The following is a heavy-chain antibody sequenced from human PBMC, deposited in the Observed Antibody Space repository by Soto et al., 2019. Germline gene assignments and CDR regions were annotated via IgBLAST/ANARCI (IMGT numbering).Heavy chain of an antibody. CDR1: GFSISSYA. J-gene: IGHJ4*02. CDR3: AKDRFVVVVAATPGF. D-gene: IGHD2-15*01. V-gene: IGHV3-23*01. Sequence: PGGSLRLSCAASGFSISSYAMSWVRQAPGKGLEWVSDISGSGGDTQYADSVKGRFTISRDISKNTLYLQMNSLRADDTAVYYCAKDRFVVVVAATPGFWGQGTLVTVSS. CDR2: ISGSGGDT.